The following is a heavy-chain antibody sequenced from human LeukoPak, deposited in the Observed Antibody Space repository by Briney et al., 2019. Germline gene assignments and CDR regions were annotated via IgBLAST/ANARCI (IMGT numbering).Heavy chain of an antibody. Sequence: GGSLRLSCTVSGFTLRSYAMNWVRQAPGKGLEWVSAISETGAATYYADSVRGRFTISRDSSKNTLFLQMNSLRPEDTALYYCAKDFNWGWDYWGQGTLVTVSS. J-gene: IGHJ4*02. D-gene: IGHD7-27*01. CDR3: AKDFNWGWDY. V-gene: IGHV3-23*01. CDR2: ISETGAAT. CDR1: GFTLRSYA.